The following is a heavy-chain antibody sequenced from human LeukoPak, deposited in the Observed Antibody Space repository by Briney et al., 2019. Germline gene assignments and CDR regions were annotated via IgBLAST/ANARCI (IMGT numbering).Heavy chain of an antibody. CDR1: GFSFSSYW. CDR2: IKYDGSET. D-gene: IGHD5-24*01. V-gene: IGHV3-7*01. Sequence: GGSLRLSCAASGFSFSSYWMAWVRQAPGKGLEWVANIKYDGSETFYVDSVRGRFTISRDNAKNTLYLQMNSLRAEDTAVYYCARARDGYNSSRASDYWGQGTLVTVSS. CDR3: ARARDGYNSSRASDY. J-gene: IGHJ4*02.